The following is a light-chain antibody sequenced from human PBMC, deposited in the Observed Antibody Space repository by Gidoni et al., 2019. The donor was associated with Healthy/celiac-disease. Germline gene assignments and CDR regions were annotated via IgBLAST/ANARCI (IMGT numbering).Light chain of an antibody. CDR3: QQSSS. CDR2: DAS. J-gene: IGKJ2*03. V-gene: IGKV3-11*01. Sequence: EIVLTQSPATLSLSPVERATLSCRASQSVSSYLAWYQQKSGQAPRLLIYDASNRATGIPARFSGSGSGTDFTLTISSLEPEDFAVYYCQQSSSFGQGTKLEIK. CDR1: QSVSSY.